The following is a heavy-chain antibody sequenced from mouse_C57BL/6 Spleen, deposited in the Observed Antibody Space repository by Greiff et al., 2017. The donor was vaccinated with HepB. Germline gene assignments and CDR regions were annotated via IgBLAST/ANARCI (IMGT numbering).Heavy chain of an antibody. J-gene: IGHJ1*03. CDR1: GYTFTSYW. CDR2: IDPSDSET. V-gene: IGHV1-52*01. Sequence: VQLQQSGAELVRPGSSVKLSCKASGYTFTSYWMHWVKQRPIQGLEWIGNIDPSDSETHYNQKFKDKATLTVDKSSSTAYMQLSSLTSEDSAVYYCARKTTAWYFDVWGTGTTVTVSS. CDR3: ARKTTAWYFDV. D-gene: IGHD1-2*01.